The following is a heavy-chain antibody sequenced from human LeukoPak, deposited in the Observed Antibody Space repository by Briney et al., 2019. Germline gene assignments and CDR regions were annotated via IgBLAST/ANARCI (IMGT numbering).Heavy chain of an antibody. Sequence: PGGSLRLSCAASGFTFSSYAMSWVRQAPGKGLEWVSAISGSGGTTHYADSVKGRLTISRDNSKNTLYLQMNSLRAGDTAVYYCAKGTVTTPYNWFDPWGQGTLVTVSS. V-gene: IGHV3-23*01. D-gene: IGHD4-17*01. J-gene: IGHJ5*02. CDR2: ISGSGGTT. CDR3: AKGTVTTPYNWFDP. CDR1: GFTFSSYA.